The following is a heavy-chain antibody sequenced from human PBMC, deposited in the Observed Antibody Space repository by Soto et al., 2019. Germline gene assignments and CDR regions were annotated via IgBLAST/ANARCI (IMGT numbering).Heavy chain of an antibody. J-gene: IGHJ4*01. D-gene: IGHD2-15*01. CDR3: ASGVAADRFDF. Sequence: SVKVSCKASADTFNNYGFSWVRQAPGQGLECVGGVVPLFGTANYAQKFQGRATISADESASTVYLELTHLQSDDTSIFYCASGVAADRFDFWGPGTLVTVS. CDR2: VVPLFGTA. CDR1: ADTFNNYG. V-gene: IGHV1-69*13.